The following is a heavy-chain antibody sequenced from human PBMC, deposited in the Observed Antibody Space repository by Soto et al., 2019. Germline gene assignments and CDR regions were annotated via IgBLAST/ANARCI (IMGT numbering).Heavy chain of an antibody. Sequence: SETLSLTCAVSGGSFTSNNWWTWVRQPPGQGLEWIGEIYRTGSTNYNPSLKSRVTISLDKSENQFSLKVTSLTAADTAVYYCATSVTTAFDIWGQGTMVTVSS. CDR3: ATSVTTAFDI. D-gene: IGHD4-17*01. CDR2: IYRTGST. V-gene: IGHV4-4*02. CDR1: GGSFTSNNW. J-gene: IGHJ3*02.